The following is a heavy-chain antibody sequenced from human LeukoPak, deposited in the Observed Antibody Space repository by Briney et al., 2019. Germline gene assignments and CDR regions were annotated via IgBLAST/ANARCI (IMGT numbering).Heavy chain of an antibody. V-gene: IGHV3-23*01. D-gene: IGHD2-15*01. CDR1: GFTFSNYA. CDR2: ISDSGGAT. Sequence: GGSLRLSCAASGFTFSNYAMSWVRQAPGKGLEWVSAISDSGGATNYADSVKGRFTTSRDNPKNTLYLQMNSLRAEDTAVYYCAKRSCSGGSCNFDYWGQGTLVTVSS. CDR3: AKRSCSGGSCNFDY. J-gene: IGHJ4*02.